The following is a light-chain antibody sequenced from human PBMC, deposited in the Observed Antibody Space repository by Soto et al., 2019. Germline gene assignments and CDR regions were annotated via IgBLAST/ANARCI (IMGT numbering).Light chain of an antibody. V-gene: IGKV3-15*01. CDR2: KTS. CDR1: RTIGTN. J-gene: IGKJ4*01. Sequence: IVMTQSPATVSVSPGESTSLSCRASRTIGTNLCWYQQKPGQAPRLLISKTSNRATGVPARFSGSGSGTEFTLTITSLQSEDIAVYYCQQYADWPLTFGGGTKVDIK. CDR3: QQYADWPLT.